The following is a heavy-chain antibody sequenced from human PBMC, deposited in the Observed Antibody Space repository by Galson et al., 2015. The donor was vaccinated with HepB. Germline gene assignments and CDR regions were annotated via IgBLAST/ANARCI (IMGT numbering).Heavy chain of an antibody. CDR3: VKVGSSHEDWYFDL. J-gene: IGHJ2*01. D-gene: IGHD6-6*01. CDR1: GFTFSSYA. CDR2: ISSNGGST. Sequence: SLRLSCAASGFTFSSYAMHWVRQAPGKGLEYVSAISSNGGSTYYADSVKGRFTISRDNSKNTPYLQMSSLRAEDTAVYYCVKVGSSHEDWYFDLWGRGTLVTVSS. V-gene: IGHV3-64D*06.